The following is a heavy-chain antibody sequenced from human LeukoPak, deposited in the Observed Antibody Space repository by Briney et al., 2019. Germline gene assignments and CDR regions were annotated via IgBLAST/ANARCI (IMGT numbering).Heavy chain of an antibody. CDR1: GFTFSNYW. J-gene: IGHJ6*03. CDR3: ARSGRGADSFYFYMDV. Sequence: GGSLRLSCAASGFTFSNYWMSWVCQGPGKGLEWVANIKHDGSERQDGSEKKYVDTVTGRSTISRDNAKNSLYLQMNSLRAEDTAVYYCARSGRGADSFYFYMDVWGKGTTVTVSS. V-gene: IGHV3-7*01. CDR2: IKHDGSERQDGSEK. D-gene: IGHD3-10*01.